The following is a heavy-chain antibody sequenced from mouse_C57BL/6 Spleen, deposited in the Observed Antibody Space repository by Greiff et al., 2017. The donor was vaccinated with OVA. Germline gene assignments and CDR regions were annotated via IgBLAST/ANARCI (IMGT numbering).Heavy chain of an antibody. D-gene: IGHD2-2*01. CDR3: ARRGYDPPMDY. CDR1: GYTFTNYW. Sequence: VQLKQSGAELVRPGTSVKMSCKASGYTFTNYWIGWAKQRPGHGLEWIGDIYPGGGYTNYNEKFKGKATLTADKSSSTAYMQFSSLTSEDSAIYYCARRGYDPPMDYWGQGTSVTVSS. CDR2: IYPGGGYT. J-gene: IGHJ4*01. V-gene: IGHV1-63*01.